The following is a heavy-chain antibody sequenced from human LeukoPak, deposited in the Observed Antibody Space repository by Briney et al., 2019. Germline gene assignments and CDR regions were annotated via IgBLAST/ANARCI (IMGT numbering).Heavy chain of an antibody. CDR3: AREISRQYSSSWYAPGEFDY. V-gene: IGHV3-30-3*01. CDR1: GFTFSSYA. J-gene: IGHJ4*02. Sequence: GGSLRLSCAGSGFTFSSYAMHWVRQAPGKGLEWVSVISYDGSNKYYADSVKGRFTISRDNSKTTLYLQMNSLRAEDTAVYYCAREISRQYSSSWYAPGEFDYWGQGTLITVSS. D-gene: IGHD6-13*01. CDR2: ISYDGSNK.